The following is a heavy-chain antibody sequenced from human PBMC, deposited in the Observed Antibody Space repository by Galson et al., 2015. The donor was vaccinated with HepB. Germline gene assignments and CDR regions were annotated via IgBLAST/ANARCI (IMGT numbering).Heavy chain of an antibody. Sequence: SVKVSCKASGYTFTSYAMHWVRQAPGQRLEWLGRINAGNGDTEYSQKLQGRVTITRDTSASTACMELSSLSSEDTAVYYCARNLGSGSSFAFWGQGTLVSVSS. CDR3: ARNLGSGSSFAF. D-gene: IGHD3-10*01. V-gene: IGHV1-3*01. CDR1: GYTFTSYA. J-gene: IGHJ4*02. CDR2: INAGNGDT.